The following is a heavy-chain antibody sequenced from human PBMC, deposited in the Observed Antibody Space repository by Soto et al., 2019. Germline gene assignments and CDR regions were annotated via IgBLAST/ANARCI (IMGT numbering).Heavy chain of an antibody. CDR3: TTSDYMTGLYRYRWAY. D-gene: IGHD3-16*02. CDR1: GFTFTKTW. J-gene: IGHJ4*02. V-gene: IGHV3-15*01. Sequence: VQLVESGGGLVKPGGSLSLSCAASGFTFTKTWMSWVRQAPGKGLEWVARIKSDTDGGTTDYAAPVEVTFAISRDDSKNTLFLEMNSLKMEDTAVYYCTTSDYMTGLYRYRWAYWGQGTLVTVSS. CDR2: IKSDTDGGTT.